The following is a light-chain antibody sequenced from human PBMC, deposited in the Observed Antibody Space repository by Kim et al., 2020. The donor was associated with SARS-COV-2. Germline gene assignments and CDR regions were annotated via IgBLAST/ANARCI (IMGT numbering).Light chain of an antibody. CDR3: QQYYSYPWT. CDR1: QGISSY. CDR2: AAS. Sequence: AIRMTQSPSSLSASTGDRVTITCRASQGISSYLAWYQQKPGKAPKLLIYAASTLQSGVPSRFSGSGSGTYFTLTISCLQSEDFATYYCQQYYSYPWTFGQGTKVDIK. V-gene: IGKV1-8*01. J-gene: IGKJ1*01.